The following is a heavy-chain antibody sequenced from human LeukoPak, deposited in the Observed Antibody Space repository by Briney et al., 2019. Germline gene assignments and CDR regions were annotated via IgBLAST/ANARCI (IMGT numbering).Heavy chain of an antibody. J-gene: IGHJ4*02. CDR1: GSTFSTYA. CDR3: ARVARVATVTYYFDY. V-gene: IGHV1-69*13. Sequence: SMKVSCKASGSTFSTYAISWVRQAPGQGLEWMGGIIPLFGTTNYPQKFQGRVTITADESTSTAYMELSSLRSEDTAVYYCARVARVATVTYYFDYWGQGTLVTVSS. D-gene: IGHD4-17*01. CDR2: IIPLFGTT.